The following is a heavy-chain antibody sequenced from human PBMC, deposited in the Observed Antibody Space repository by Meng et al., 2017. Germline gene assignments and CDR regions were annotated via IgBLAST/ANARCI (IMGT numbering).Heavy chain of an antibody. Sequence: QVQLVQSGSELKKSEAPVKVSCKASGYTFTSYGMNWVRQAPGQGLEWMGWINTNTGNPTYAQGFTGRFVFSLDTSVSTAYLQISSLEAEDTAVYFCARDNGANGFDYWGQGTLVTVSS. CDR2: INTNTGNP. CDR3: ARDNGANGFDY. J-gene: IGHJ4*02. D-gene: IGHD4/OR15-4a*01. CDR1: GYTFTSYG. V-gene: IGHV7-4-1*02.